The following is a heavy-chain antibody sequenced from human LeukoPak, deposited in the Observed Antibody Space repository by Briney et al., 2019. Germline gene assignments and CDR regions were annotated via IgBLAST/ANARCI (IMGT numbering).Heavy chain of an antibody. CDR1: GFTFSSYW. V-gene: IGHV3-7*01. J-gene: IGHJ4*02. CDR2: IKQDGSEK. CDR3: ARSPRQRYCSSTSCYPFDY. Sequence: PGGSLRLSCAASGFTFSSYWMSWVRQAPGKGLEWVANIKQDGSEKYYVDSVKGRFTISRDNAKNSLYLQMNSLRAEDTAVYYCARSPRQRYCSSTSCYPFDYWGQGTLVTVSS. D-gene: IGHD2-2*01.